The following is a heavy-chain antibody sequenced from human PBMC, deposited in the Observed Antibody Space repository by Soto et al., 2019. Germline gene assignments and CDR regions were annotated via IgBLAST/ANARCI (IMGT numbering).Heavy chain of an antibody. V-gene: IGHV1-8*01. Sequence: QVQLVQSGAEVKKPGASVKVSCKASGYTFTTYDINWVRQAPGQGLEWMGWMNPNSGDTGYAQKFQDRISMTRNTSIRTAYMDLSSLSSEDTAVYYCARGSSSSWSFFDCWGQGTLVTVSS. CDR2: MNPNSGDT. CDR3: ARGSSSSWSFFDC. CDR1: GYTFTTYD. D-gene: IGHD6-13*01. J-gene: IGHJ4*02.